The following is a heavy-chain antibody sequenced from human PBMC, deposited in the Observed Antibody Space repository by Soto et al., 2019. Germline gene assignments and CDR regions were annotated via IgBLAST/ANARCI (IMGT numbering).Heavy chain of an antibody. D-gene: IGHD1-20*01. Sequence: ATLYISCTVAAGSISVTSVCWGWVRQPPGKGLEWTGNIDYRGTAYFSQSLATRVTFHVDTSKNQFSLTLYSVTAADTAVYYCARITGRHLDYWGPGIMPTVS. V-gene: IGHV4-39*01. CDR3: ARITGRHLDY. CDR1: AGSISVTSVC. CDR2: IDYRGTA. J-gene: IGHJ4*02.